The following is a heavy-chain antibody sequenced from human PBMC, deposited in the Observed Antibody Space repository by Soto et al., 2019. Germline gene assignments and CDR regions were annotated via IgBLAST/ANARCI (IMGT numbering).Heavy chain of an antibody. D-gene: IGHD3-3*01. Sequence: QVQLVQSGAEVKKPGASVKVSCKASGYTFTGYYMHWVRQAPGQGLEWMGWINPNSGGTNYAQKFQGWVTMTRDTSISTAYMELIRLRSDDTAVYYCAREREGPSDFWSGYYYYYYYGMDVWGQGTKVTV. CDR1: GYTFTGYY. V-gene: IGHV1-2*04. J-gene: IGHJ6*02. CDR2: INPNSGGT. CDR3: AREREGPSDFWSGYYYYYYYGMDV.